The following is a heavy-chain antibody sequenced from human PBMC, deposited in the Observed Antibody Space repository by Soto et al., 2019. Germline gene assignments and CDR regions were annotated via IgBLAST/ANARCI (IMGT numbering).Heavy chain of an antibody. CDR1: GFIFSDFA. CDR3: ARKWYGELGEGWFDP. CDR2: ISSDGGNK. V-gene: IGHV3-30*09. D-gene: IGHD3-10*01. Sequence: QVQLVESGGGVVQPGRSLRLSCAASGFIFSDFAMHWVRQAPGRGLEWVALISSDGGNKYSADSVKGRFAISRDNSKSTLYLQMNSLRIEDTATYYCARKWYGELGEGWFDPWGQGTLVTVSS. J-gene: IGHJ5*02.